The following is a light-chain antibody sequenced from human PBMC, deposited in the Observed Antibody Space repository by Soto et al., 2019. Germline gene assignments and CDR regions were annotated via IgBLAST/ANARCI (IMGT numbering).Light chain of an antibody. CDR3: QQYNSYSPFT. V-gene: IGKV1-5*03. Sequence: DIQMTQSPSTLSASVGDRVTITCRASQSISSLLAWYQQKPGKAPRLLSYKASSLESGVASRFSGSGSGTEFTLTISSLQPDDFATYYCQQYNSYSPFTFGQGTKLEI. CDR2: KAS. J-gene: IGKJ2*01. CDR1: QSISSL.